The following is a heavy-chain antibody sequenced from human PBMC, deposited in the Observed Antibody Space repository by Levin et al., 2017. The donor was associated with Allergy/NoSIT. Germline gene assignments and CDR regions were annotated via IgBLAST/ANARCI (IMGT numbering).Heavy chain of an antibody. CDR2: IYYSGST. V-gene: IGHV4-31*03. CDR3: ARDLYYGDYVYEKHGDS. D-gene: IGHD4-17*01. J-gene: IGHJ3*02. Sequence: SETLSLTCTVSGGSISSGGYYWSWIRQHPGKGLEWIGYIYYSGSTYYNPSLKSRVTISVDTSKNQFSLKLSSVTAADTAVYYCARDLYYGDYVYEKHGDSWGQGTMVTVSS. CDR1: GGSISSGGYY.